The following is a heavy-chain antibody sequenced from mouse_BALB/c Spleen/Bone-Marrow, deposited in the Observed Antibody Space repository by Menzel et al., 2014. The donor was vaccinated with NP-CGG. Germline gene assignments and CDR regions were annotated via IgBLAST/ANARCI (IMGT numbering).Heavy chain of an antibody. Sequence: EGMLVESGGGLVQPGGSLKLSCAASGFTFSSYGMSWVRQTPDKRLELVATINSNGGSTYYPDSAKGRFTISRDNAKNTLYLQMSSLKSEDTAMYYCARDSNDYWGQGTTLTVSS. CDR2: INSNGGST. J-gene: IGHJ2*01. CDR3: ARDSNDY. V-gene: IGHV5-6-3*01. CDR1: GFTFSSYG.